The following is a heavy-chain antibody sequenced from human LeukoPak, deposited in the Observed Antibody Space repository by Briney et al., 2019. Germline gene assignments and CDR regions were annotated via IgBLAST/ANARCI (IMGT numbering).Heavy chain of an antibody. CDR3: ARGYDIVVFDP. CDR2: TSSSSSYI. Sequence: GGSLRLSCAASGFTFSSYSMNWVRQAPGKGLEWVSSTSSSSSYIYYADSVKGRFTISRDNAKNSLYLQMNSLRAEDTAVYYCARGYDIVVFDPWGQGTLVTVSS. CDR1: GFTFSSYS. V-gene: IGHV3-21*01. D-gene: IGHD2-15*01. J-gene: IGHJ5*02.